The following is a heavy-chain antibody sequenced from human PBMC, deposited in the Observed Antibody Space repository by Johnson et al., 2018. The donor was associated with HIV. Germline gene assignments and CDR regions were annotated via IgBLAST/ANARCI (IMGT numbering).Heavy chain of an antibody. CDR1: GFTFSSYA. CDR3: ASRSYDAFDI. Sequence: QVQLVESGGGVVQPGRSLRLSCAASGFTFSSYAMHWVRQAPGKGLEWVAVISYDGSNKYYADSVKGRFTISRDNAKNSLYLQMNSLRAEDTAVYYCASRSYDAFDIWGQGTMVTVSS. V-gene: IGHV3-30*04. CDR2: ISYDGSNK. J-gene: IGHJ3*02.